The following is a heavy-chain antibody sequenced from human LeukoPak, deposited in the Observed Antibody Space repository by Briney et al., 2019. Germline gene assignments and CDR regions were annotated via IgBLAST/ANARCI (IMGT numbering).Heavy chain of an antibody. CDR3: ATARVHGYSSGGLIDY. V-gene: IGHV3-21*06. J-gene: IGHJ4*02. CDR1: GLTFSTYT. Sequence: GGSLRLSCAASGLTFSTYTMHWVRQAPGKGLEWLSSISSRSNYINYADSVRGRFTISRDNADSSLYLQMNSLTAEDTAVYYCATARVHGYSSGGLIDYWGQGTTVTVSS. D-gene: IGHD5-18*01. CDR2: ISSRSNYI.